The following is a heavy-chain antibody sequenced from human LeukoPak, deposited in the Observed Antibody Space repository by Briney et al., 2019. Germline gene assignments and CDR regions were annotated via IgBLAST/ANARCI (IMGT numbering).Heavy chain of an antibody. CDR3: ARDWMGAADY. J-gene: IGHJ4*02. D-gene: IGHD3-16*01. V-gene: IGHV3-30*02. CDR2: IRYDGSNK. CDR1: GFTFSSYG. Sequence: PPGGSLRLSCAASGFTFSSYGIHWVRQAPGKGLEWVAFIRYDGSNKYYTDSVKGRFTISRDNSKNTLYLQMNSLRAEDTAVYYCARDWMGAADYWGQGTLVTVSS.